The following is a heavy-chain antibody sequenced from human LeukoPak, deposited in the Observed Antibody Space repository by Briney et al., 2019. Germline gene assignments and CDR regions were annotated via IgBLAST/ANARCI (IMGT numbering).Heavy chain of an antibody. CDR2: INPNSGGT. CDR1: GYTFTGYY. J-gene: IGHJ6*02. V-gene: IGHV1-2*04. CDR3: ARDALYGGNSNYYGMDV. D-gene: IGHD4-23*01. Sequence: ASVKVSCKASGYTFTGYYMHWVRQAPGQGLEWMGWINPNSGGTNYAQKFQGWVTMTRDTSISTAYMELSRLRSDDTAVYYCARDALYGGNSNYYGMDVWGQGTTVTVSS.